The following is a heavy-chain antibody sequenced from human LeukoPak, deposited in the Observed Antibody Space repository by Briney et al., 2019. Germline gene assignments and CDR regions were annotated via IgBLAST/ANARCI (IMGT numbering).Heavy chain of an antibody. J-gene: IGHJ6*03. CDR1: GGSISSYY. CDR2: FYTSGNP. D-gene: IGHD6-13*01. CDR3: ARTRRVAGLDYYYYYMDV. V-gene: IGHV4-4*07. Sequence: SETLSLTCTVSGGSISSYYWSWIRQSAVKGLEWIGRFYTSGNPNYNPSLKSRVTMSVDTSKNQSSLRLSSVTAADTAVYYCARTRRVAGLDYYYYYMDVWGKGTTVTVSS.